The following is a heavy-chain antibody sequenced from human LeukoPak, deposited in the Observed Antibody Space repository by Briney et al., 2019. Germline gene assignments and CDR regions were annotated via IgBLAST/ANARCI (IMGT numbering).Heavy chain of an antibody. V-gene: IGHV3-53*01. CDR1: GFTVSTNY. Sequence: GGSLRLSCAASGFTVSTNYMSWVRQAPGKGLEWVSVLYYGGSTYYADSVKGRFTISRDNSKNTLYLQMNSLRAEDTAVYYCARDYGGHGEYFDYWGQGTLVTVSS. CDR2: LYYGGST. J-gene: IGHJ4*02. D-gene: IGHD4-23*01. CDR3: ARDYGGHGEYFDY.